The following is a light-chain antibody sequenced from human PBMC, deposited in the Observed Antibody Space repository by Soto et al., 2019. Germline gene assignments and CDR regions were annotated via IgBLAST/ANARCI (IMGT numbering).Light chain of an antibody. Sequence: EIVLTQSPGTLSLSPGERVTLSCRASQSISSSYLAWYQQKPGQAPRLLFYGASSRATGIPDRFSGSGSGTDFILTISRLEPDDFATYYCQHYNSYSEAFGQGTKVDIK. CDR3: QHYNSYSEA. J-gene: IGKJ1*01. V-gene: IGKV3-20*01. CDR1: QSISSSY. CDR2: GAS.